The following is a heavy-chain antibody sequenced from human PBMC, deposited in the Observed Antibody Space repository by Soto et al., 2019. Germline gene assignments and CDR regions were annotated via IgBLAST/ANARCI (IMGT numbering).Heavy chain of an antibody. V-gene: IGHV4-31*03. CDR1: GGSISSGGYY. CDR2: IYYSGST. Sequence: QVQLQESGPGLVKPSQTLSLTCTVSGGSISSGGYYWSWIRQHPGKGLEWIGYIYYSGSTYNNPSPKSRVTISSDTSKNQFSLRLSSVTAADTAVYYCARGGITRIRGVTGWFDPWGQGTLVTVSS. J-gene: IGHJ5*02. CDR3: ARGGITRIRGVTGWFDP. D-gene: IGHD3-10*01.